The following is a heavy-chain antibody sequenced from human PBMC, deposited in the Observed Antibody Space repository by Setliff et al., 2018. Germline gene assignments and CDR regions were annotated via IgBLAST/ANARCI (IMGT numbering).Heavy chain of an antibody. CDR3: ARTGTYRYFDY. D-gene: IGHD1-1*01. J-gene: IGHJ4*02. Sequence: SETLSLTCTVSGASLSSGTYYWGWIRQPPGKGLEWIGRIYYRGDTYYNAFLKGRLTISVDPAQNQFSLRLTSVTAADTAVYYCARTGTYRYFDYWGQGALVTVSS. CDR2: IYYRGDT. CDR1: GASLSSGTYY. V-gene: IGHV4-39*01.